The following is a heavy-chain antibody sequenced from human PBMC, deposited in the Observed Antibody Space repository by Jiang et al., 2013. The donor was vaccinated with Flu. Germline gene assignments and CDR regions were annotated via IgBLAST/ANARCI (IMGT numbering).Heavy chain of an antibody. CDR2: ISGSGGST. D-gene: IGHD3-3*01. CDR3: AKDRRGFGVFIDYYFDY. CDR1: GFTFSSYA. J-gene: IGHJ4*02. V-gene: IGHV3-23*01. Sequence: VQLLESGGGLVQPGGSLRLSCAASGFTFSSYAMSWVRQAPGKGLEWVSAISGSGGSTYYADSVKGRFTISRDNSKNTLYLQMNSLRAEDTAVYYCAKDRRGFGVFIDYYFDYWGQGTLVTVSS.